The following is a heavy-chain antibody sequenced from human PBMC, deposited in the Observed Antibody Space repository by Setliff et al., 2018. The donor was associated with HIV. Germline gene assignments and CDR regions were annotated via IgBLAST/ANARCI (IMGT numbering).Heavy chain of an antibody. CDR3: ARQFTVQRLVSTYGMDV. J-gene: IGHJ6*02. V-gene: IGHV4-38-2*02. CDR2: MCHGGNNN. Sequence: SETLSLTCTVSGYSISSDYCWGWIRQPPGKGLEWIGNMCHGGNNNYYNPSLKSRVTVSVDTSKNQFSLNLSSVTAADTAVYYCARQFTVQRLVSTYGMDVWGQGTTVTVSS. D-gene: IGHD6-13*01. CDR1: GYSISSDYC.